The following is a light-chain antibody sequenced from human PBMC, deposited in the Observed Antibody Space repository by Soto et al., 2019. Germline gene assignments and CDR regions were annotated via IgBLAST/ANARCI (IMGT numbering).Light chain of an antibody. Sequence: QSALTQPPSAAGSPGQSVAISCTGTSSDVGGYNYVSWYQQHPGKAPKLMIYEVNKRPSGVPDRFSGSKSGNTASLTVSGLQAEDEAGYYCSSYAGSSNVFGKGTKVTVL. J-gene: IGLJ1*01. CDR3: SSYAGSSNV. CDR1: SSDVGGYNY. CDR2: EVN. V-gene: IGLV2-8*01.